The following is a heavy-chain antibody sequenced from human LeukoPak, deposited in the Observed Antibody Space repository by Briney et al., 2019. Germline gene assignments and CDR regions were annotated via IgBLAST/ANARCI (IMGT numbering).Heavy chain of an antibody. D-gene: IGHD7-27*01. CDR2: IYYSGST. CDR1: GGSISSYY. V-gene: IGHV4-59*12. CDR3: ARDGNWGLDY. J-gene: IGHJ4*02. Sequence: PSETLSLTRTVSGGSISSYYWSWIRQPPGKGLEWIGYIYYSGSTNYNPSLKSRVTISVDTSKDQFSLKLSSVTAADTAVYYCARDGNWGLDYWGQGTLVTVTS.